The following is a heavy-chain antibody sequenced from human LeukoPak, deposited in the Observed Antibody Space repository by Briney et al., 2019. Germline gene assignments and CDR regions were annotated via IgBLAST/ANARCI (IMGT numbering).Heavy chain of an antibody. CDR3: ARVLSDRGWSPSYAFDI. J-gene: IGHJ3*02. D-gene: IGHD6-19*01. Sequence: PGRSLRLSCAASGFTFSSYGMHWVRQAPGKGLEWVAVISYDGSNKYYADSVKGRFTISRDNSKNTLSLQMNRLRAEDTAVYYCARVLSDRGWSPSYAFDIWGQGTLVTVSS. V-gene: IGHV3-30*03. CDR2: ISYDGSNK. CDR1: GFTFSSYG.